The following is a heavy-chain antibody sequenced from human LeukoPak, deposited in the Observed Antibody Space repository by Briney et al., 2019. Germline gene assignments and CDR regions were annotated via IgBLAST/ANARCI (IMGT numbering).Heavy chain of an antibody. CDR1: GGSISSSSYY. V-gene: IGHV4-39*01. CDR2: IYYSGST. D-gene: IGHD3-22*01. CDR3: ARRSSANWFDP. J-gene: IGHJ5*02. Sequence: SETLSLTCTVSGGSISSSSYYWGWIRQPPGKGLEWIGSIYYSGSTYYNPSLKSRVTISIDTSNNQFSLKLSSVTAADTAVYYCARRSSANWFDPWGQGTLVTVSS.